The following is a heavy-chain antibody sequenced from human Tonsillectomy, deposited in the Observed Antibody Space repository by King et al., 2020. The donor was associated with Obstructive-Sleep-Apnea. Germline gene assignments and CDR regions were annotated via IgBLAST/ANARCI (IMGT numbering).Heavy chain of an antibody. CDR3: ARRYYYGSGTFLYFDL. CDR2: IDPKDSYI. CDR1: GYSFTNYW. D-gene: IGHD3-10*01. V-gene: IGHV5-10-1*01. J-gene: IGHJ2*01. Sequence: QLVQSGAEVKKPGESLRISCKGYGYSFTNYWIIWVRQMPGKGLEWMGKIDPKDSYINYSPSFQGHVSFPVDKSISTAYLQGFSLKASDTAIYYCARRYYYGSGTFLYFDLWGRGTLVTVSS.